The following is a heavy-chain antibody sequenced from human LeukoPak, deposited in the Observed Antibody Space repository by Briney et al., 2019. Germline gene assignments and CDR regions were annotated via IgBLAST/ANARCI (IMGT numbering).Heavy chain of an antibody. D-gene: IGHD1-26*01. CDR1: GYTLTELS. Sequence: VASVKVSCKVSGYTLTELSMHWVRQAPGKGLEWMGGFDPEDGETIYAQKFQGRVTMTEDTSTDTAYMELSSLRSEDTAVYYCATDGVGATTGYYYYGMDVWGQGTTVTVSS. V-gene: IGHV1-24*01. J-gene: IGHJ6*02. CDR3: ATDGVGATTGYYYYGMDV. CDR2: FDPEDGET.